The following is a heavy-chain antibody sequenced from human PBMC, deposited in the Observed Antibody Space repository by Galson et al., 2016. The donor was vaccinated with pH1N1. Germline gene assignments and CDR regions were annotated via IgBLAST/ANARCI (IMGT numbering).Heavy chain of an antibody. J-gene: IGHJ4*02. V-gene: IGHV3-23*01. CDR1: GFTFSSYA. CDR3: GKEGGIYSSGGHFDY. D-gene: IGHD6-19*01. CDR2: VSHVVGTT. Sequence: SLRLSCATSGFTFSSYALGWVRQAPGKGLEWVSTVSHVVGTTHYADSVKGRVTITRDNSTNTFYIQMRSLKADDTAVHYCGKEGGIYSSGGHFDYGSQGTLVTVSS.